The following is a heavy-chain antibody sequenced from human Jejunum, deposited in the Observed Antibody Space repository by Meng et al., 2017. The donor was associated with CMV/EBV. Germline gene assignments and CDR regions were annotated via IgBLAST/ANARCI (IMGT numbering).Heavy chain of an antibody. CDR1: AFTFNDYW. Sequence: ASAFTFNDYWMHWVRQAPGKGLVWISRINNDGGTTVYADSVKGRFTISRDNAKNTLSLQMNSLRGEDTAVYYCAREQSSSYAFDIWGQGTVVTVSS. CDR3: AREQSSSYAFDI. D-gene: IGHD6-6*01. CDR2: INNDGGTT. V-gene: IGHV3-74*03. J-gene: IGHJ3*02.